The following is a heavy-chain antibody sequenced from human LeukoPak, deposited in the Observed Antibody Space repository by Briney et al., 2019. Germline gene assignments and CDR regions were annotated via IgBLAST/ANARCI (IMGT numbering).Heavy chain of an antibody. Sequence: PGGSLRLSCAASGFIFSSYSMSWVRQAPGKGLEWVSVITGSGGNTYYADSVKGRFTISKDNSKNTVYLQMSSLRVDDTAVYYCAKAAGSSWPFYYYGMDVWGQGTTVTVSS. CDR2: ITGSGGNT. J-gene: IGHJ6*02. V-gene: IGHV3-23*01. CDR3: AKAAGSSWPFYYYGMDV. D-gene: IGHD6-13*01. CDR1: GFIFSSYS.